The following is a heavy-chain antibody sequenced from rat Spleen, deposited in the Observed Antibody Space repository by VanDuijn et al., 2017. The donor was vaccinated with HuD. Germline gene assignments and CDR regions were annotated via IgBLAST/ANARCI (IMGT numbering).Heavy chain of an antibody. CDR2: INKDSRTI. CDR1: GFNFNDYW. Sequence: EVKLVESGGGLVQPGRSLKLSCAASGFNFNDYWMGWVRQAPGKGLEWIGEINKDSRTIKFNPSLKDKFTISRDNAQNTLYLQMDSLRSEDTATYYCATGLFPRAAIFAYWGQGTLVTVSS. V-gene: IGHV4-2*01. CDR3: ATGLFPRAAIFAY. D-gene: IGHD1-2*01. J-gene: IGHJ3*01.